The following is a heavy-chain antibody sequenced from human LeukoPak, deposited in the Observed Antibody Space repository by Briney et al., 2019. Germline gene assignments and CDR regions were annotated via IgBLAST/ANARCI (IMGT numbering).Heavy chain of an antibody. CDR1: GFTFSSYE. Sequence: GGSLRLSCAASGFTFSSYEMNWVRQAPGKGLEWVSYISSSGSTIYYADSVKGRFTISRDNAKNSLYLQMNSLRAEDTAVYYCARDSNYDSSGYYYGEGLDYWGQGTLVTVSS. D-gene: IGHD3-22*01. V-gene: IGHV3-48*03. CDR2: ISSSGSTI. CDR3: ARDSNYDSSGYYYGEGLDY. J-gene: IGHJ4*02.